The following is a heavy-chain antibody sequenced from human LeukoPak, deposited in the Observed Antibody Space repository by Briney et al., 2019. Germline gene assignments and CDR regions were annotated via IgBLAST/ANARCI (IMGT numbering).Heavy chain of an antibody. D-gene: IGHD3-22*01. CDR1: GFTFSSYG. J-gene: IGHJ6*04. CDR3: ARGFGSYYDSSGYYYPPLGAFDI. Sequence: GGSLRLSCAASGFTFSSYGMHWVRQAPGKGLEYVSAISSNGGSTYYANSVKGRFTISRDNSKNTLYLQMGSLRAEDMAVYYCARGFGSYYDSSGYYYPPLGAFDIWGKGTTVTVSS. V-gene: IGHV3-64*01. CDR2: ISSNGGST.